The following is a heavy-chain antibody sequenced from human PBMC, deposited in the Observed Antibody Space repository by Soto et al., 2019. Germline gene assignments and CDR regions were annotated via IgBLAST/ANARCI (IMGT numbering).Heavy chain of an antibody. CDR3: AKSQAYYYDSSGPPDAFDI. D-gene: IGHD3-22*01. CDR1: GFTFSSYA. V-gene: IGHV3-23*01. CDR2: ISGSGGST. J-gene: IGHJ3*02. Sequence: LRLSCAASGFTFSSYAITWVRQAPGKGLEWVSAISGSGGSTYYADSVKGRFTISRDNSKNTLYLQMNSLRAEDTAVYYCAKSQAYYYDSSGPPDAFDIWGQGTMVTVSS.